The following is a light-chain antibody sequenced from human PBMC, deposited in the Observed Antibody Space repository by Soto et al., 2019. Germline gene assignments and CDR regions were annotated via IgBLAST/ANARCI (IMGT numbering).Light chain of an antibody. J-gene: IGLJ1*01. Sequence: QSVLTQPASVSGSPGQSITISCAGTMRDVGGYNFVSWYQQHPGRAPKLLIYEVSRRPSGVSNRFSGSKSGDTASLTISGLQAEDEADYYCYSYRGYYTRVFGTGTKVTVL. CDR1: MRDVGGYNF. CDR3: YSYRGYYTRV. CDR2: EVS. V-gene: IGLV2-14*01.